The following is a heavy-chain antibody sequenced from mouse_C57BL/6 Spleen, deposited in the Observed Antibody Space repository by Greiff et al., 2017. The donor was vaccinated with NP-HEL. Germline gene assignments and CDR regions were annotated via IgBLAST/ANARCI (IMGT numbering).Heavy chain of an antibody. CDR3: ATYDYDPGYFDN. CDR2: INSDGSST. Sequence: EVKLVESEGGLVQPGSSMKLSCTASGFTFSDYYMAWVRQVPEKGLEWVANINSDGSSTYYLDSLKSRFIISRDNAKNILYLQMSSLKSEDTATYYCATYDYDPGYFDNWGQGTTLTVSS. CDR1: GFTFSDYY. J-gene: IGHJ2*01. V-gene: IGHV5-16*01. D-gene: IGHD2-4*01.